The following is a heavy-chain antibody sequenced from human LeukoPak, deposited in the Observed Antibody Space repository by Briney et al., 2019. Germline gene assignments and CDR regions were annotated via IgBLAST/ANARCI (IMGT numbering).Heavy chain of an antibody. CDR2: ISGSGGST. CDR3: ATEGRYCSGGSCYPTYFDY. V-gene: IGHV3-23*01. D-gene: IGHD2-15*01. CDR1: GFTFSSYA. J-gene: IGHJ4*02. Sequence: GGSLRLSCAASGFTFSSYAMSWVRQAPGKGLEWVSAISGSGGSTYYADSVKGRFTISRDNSKNTLYLQMNSLRAEDTAVYYCATEGRYCSGGSCYPTYFDYWGQGTLVTVSS.